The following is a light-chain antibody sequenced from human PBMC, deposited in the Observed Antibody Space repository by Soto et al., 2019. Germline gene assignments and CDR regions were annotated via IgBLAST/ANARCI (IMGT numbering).Light chain of an antibody. CDR3: QQYNTFSQT. CDR1: QSVGTW. J-gene: IGKJ1*01. V-gene: IGKV1-5*01. Sequence: IQMTQSPSTLSASVGDRVTISCRASQSVGTWLAWYQQKPGRAPQLLIYDVSTLQSGVPTRFSGSGSGTEFTLTISSLQPDDFATYYCQQYNTFSQTFGQGTKVDIK. CDR2: DVS.